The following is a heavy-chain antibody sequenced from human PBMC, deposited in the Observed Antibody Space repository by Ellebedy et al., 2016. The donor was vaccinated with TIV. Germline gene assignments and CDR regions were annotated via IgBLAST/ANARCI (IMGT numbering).Heavy chain of an antibody. CDR3: ATREWQDPMDV. CDR1: GDSINNNTYY. D-gene: IGHD3-3*01. Sequence: GSLRLXXTVSGDSINNNTYYWGWIRQPPGKRLEWIGSIYYSGFTYYNPSLKSRITISVDTSKSQISLEVGTVSAADTAVYYCATREWQDPMDVWGQGTTVTVSS. V-gene: IGHV4-39*01. J-gene: IGHJ6*02. CDR2: IYYSGFT.